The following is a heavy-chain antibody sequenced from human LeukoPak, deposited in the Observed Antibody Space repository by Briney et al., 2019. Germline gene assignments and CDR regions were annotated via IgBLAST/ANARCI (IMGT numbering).Heavy chain of an antibody. CDR3: ARDNSVGGIAWWFDP. CDR2: INPTGTTT. CDR1: GYTFTSHY. V-gene: IGHV1-46*01. D-gene: IGHD1-26*01. Sequence: ASVKVSCKASGYTFTSHYMHWVRQAPGQGLEWVGLINPTGTTTLYAQKFQGRITLTRDMSATTDYMELSSLTSEDTAVYYCARDNSVGGIAWWFDPWGQGTLVTVSS. J-gene: IGHJ5*02.